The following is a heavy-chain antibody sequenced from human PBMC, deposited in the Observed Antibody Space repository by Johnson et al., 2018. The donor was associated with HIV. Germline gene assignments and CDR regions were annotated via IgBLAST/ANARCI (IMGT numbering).Heavy chain of an antibody. J-gene: IGHJ3*02. CDR1: GFSVSSNY. CDR3: GKDDLGWELSHDDAFDI. CDR2: TSYDGINK. V-gene: IGHV3-30*18. Sequence: QVQLVESGGGLVQPGGSLRLSCAASGFSVSSNYMSWVRQAPGKGLAWVAVTSYDGINKYYATSVKGRFTISRDNSKNTRYLQMNSLRAEDTAVYYCGKDDLGWELSHDDAFDIWGQGTMVIVSS. D-gene: IGHD1-26*01.